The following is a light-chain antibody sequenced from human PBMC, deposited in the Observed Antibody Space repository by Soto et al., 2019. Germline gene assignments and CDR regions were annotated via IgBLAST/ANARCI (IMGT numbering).Light chain of an antibody. CDR3: QQYYDRPRT. Sequence: EIVMTQSPATLSVSPGERATLSCRASQSVNSNLAWYQQKPGQAPRLLIYDASTRATGIPARFSGSGSGTEFTLTISSLQSEDFAVYYCQQYYDRPRTFGQGTKVEIK. CDR1: QSVNSN. J-gene: IGKJ1*01. CDR2: DAS. V-gene: IGKV3-15*01.